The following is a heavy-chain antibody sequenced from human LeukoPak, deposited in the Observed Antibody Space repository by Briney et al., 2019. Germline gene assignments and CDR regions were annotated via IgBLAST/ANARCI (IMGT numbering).Heavy chain of an antibody. V-gene: IGHV4-34*01. Sequence: SETLSLTCAVYGGSFSGYYWSWIRQPPGKGLGWIGEINHSGSTNYNPSLKSRVTISVDTSKNQFSLKLSSVTAADTAVYYCARGRSVVAALNWFDPWGQGTLVTVSS. J-gene: IGHJ5*02. CDR3: ARGRSVVAALNWFDP. D-gene: IGHD6-6*01. CDR1: GGSFSGYY. CDR2: INHSGST.